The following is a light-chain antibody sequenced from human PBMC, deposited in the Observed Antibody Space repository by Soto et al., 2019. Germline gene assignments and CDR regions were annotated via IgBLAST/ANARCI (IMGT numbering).Light chain of an antibody. CDR2: GAS. CDR3: QQYNNWPPWT. V-gene: IGKV3-15*01. J-gene: IGKJ1*01. CDR1: QSVNNN. Sequence: EVVMKQSPATLSVSPGERATLSCRASQSVNNNLAWYQQRPGQAPTLLISGASTRAAGIPDRFSGSGSGTEFTLSISSLQSEDGAVYYCQQYNNWPPWTFGQGTKVEIK.